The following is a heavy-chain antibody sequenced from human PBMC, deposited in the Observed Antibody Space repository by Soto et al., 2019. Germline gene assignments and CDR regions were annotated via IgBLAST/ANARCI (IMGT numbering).Heavy chain of an antibody. CDR2: IYYSGST. J-gene: IGHJ6*03. D-gene: IGHD6-13*01. V-gene: IGHV4-59*08. Sequence: SSETLSLTCTVSGGSISSYYWSWIRQPPGKGLEWIGYIYYSGSTNYNPSLKSRVTISVDTSKNQFSLKLSSVTAADTAVYYCARQNSSWYDMAVWGKGTTVTVSS. CDR3: ARQNSSWYDMAV. CDR1: GGSISSYY.